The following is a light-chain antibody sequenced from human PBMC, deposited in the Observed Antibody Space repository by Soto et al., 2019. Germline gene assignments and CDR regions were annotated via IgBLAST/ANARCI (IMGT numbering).Light chain of an antibody. J-gene: IGKJ5*01. CDR2: TTS. V-gene: IGKV1-39*01. Sequence: DIQMTQSPSSLSASVGDRVTITCRASQSISSYLNWYQQKPGKAPKRLICTTSSLQSGVPSRFSRSGSWTDFTLTISSLQPEDFATYYCQQSHSTPIAFGQGTRLEIK. CDR3: QQSHSTPIA. CDR1: QSISSY.